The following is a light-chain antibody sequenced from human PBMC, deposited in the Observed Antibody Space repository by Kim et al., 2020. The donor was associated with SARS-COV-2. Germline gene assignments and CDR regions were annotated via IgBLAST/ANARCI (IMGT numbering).Light chain of an antibody. J-gene: IGLJ3*02. CDR1: SRDVGGYNY. Sequence: GQSITISCTGTSRDVGGYNYVSWCQQHPGKAPKLMIYDVSKRPSGVSNRFSGSKSGNTASLTISGLQAEDEADYYCSSYTSSSTWVFGGGTQLTVL. CDR3: SSYTSSSTWV. CDR2: DVS. V-gene: IGLV2-14*04.